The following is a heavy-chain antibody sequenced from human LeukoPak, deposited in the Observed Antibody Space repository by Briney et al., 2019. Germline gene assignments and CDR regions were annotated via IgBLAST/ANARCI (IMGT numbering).Heavy chain of an antibody. Sequence: ASVKVSSKASGYTFTGYYMHWVRQAPGQGLEWMGWINPNSGGTNYAQKFQGRVTMTRDTSICTAYMELSRLRSDDTAVYYCARDLWFGELLQDYWGQGTLVTVSS. CDR1: GYTFTGYY. V-gene: IGHV1-2*02. CDR3: ARDLWFGELLQDY. J-gene: IGHJ4*02. D-gene: IGHD3-10*01. CDR2: INPNSGGT.